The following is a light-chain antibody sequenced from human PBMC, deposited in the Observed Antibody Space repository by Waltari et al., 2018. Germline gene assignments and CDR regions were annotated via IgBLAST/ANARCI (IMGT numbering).Light chain of an antibody. J-gene: IGKJ4*01. CDR2: GAS. CDR1: QTINNHF. V-gene: IGKV3-20*01. CDR3: QQYDGSILT. Sequence: CRASQTINNHFLVWYQQKPGQAPRLLIHGASRRATDFPDRFSGSGSGTDFTLTISRLEPEDVAVYYCQQYDGSILTFGGGTKVEV.